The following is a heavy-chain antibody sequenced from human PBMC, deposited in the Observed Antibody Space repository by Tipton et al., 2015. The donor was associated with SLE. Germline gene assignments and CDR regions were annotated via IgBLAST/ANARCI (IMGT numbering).Heavy chain of an antibody. V-gene: IGHV4-61*02. CDR2: IYTSGST. D-gene: IGHD3-22*01. Sequence: TLSLTCTVSGGSISSGSYYWSWIRQPAGKGLEWIGRIYTSGSTNYNPSLKSRVTISVDTSKNQFSLKLSSVTAADTAVYYCARRNYDSSGYGYFDYWGQGTLVTVSS. CDR3: ARRNYDSSGYGYFDY. J-gene: IGHJ4*02. CDR1: GGSISSGSYY.